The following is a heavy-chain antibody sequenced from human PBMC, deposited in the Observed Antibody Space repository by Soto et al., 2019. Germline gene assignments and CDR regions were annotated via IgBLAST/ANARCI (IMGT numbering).Heavy chain of an antibody. CDR1: GLIFSKAW. CDR3: TTDGRSDF. V-gene: IGHV3-15*01. J-gene: IGHJ4*02. Sequence: EVQLVESGGGLVKPGGSLRLSCVASGLIFSKAWMSWVRQAPGKGLEWLGRITSQTDGETTEYAAPVKARFTISRDDSKNTLYLQMNSLKTEDTAVYYCTTDGRSDFWGQGTLVTVSS. CDR2: ITSQTDGETT.